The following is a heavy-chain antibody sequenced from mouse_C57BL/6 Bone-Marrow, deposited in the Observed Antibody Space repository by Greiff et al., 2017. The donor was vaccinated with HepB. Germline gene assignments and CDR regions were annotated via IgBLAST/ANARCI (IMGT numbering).Heavy chain of an antibody. V-gene: IGHV5-4*01. D-gene: IGHD1-1*01. CDR1: GFTFSSYA. Sequence: DVMLVESGGGLVKPGGSLKLSCAASGFTFSSYAMSWVRQTPEKRLEWVATISDGGSYTYYPDNVKGRFTISRDNAKNNLYLQMSHLKSEDTAMYYCAREDYGSRFSYAMDYWGQGTSVTVSS. J-gene: IGHJ4*01. CDR3: AREDYGSRFSYAMDY. CDR2: ISDGGSYT.